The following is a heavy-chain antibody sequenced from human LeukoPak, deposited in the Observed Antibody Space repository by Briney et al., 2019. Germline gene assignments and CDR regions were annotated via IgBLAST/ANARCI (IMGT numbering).Heavy chain of an antibody. CDR3: AKANYGSGSYIYVAFDY. V-gene: IGHV3-23*01. CDR1: GFTFSGYG. Sequence: PGGSLRLSGAASGFTFSGYGMPWVRQAPGKGLEWVSAISGSGGSTYYADSVKGRFTISRDNSKTTVYLQMNSLRAEDTAVYYCAKANYGSGSYIYVAFDYWGQGTLVTVSS. CDR2: ISGSGGST. J-gene: IGHJ4*02. D-gene: IGHD3-10*01.